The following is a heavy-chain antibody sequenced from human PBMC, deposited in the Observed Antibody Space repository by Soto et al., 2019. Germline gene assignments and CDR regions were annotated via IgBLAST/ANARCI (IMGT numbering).Heavy chain of an antibody. CDR3: AKDTLVGASHY. Sequence: GESLKISCAASGFTFSSYAMSWVRQAPGKGLEWVSAISGSGGSTYYADSVKGRFTISRDNSKNTLYLQMNSLRAEDTAVYYCAKDTLVGASHYWGQGTLVTVSS. J-gene: IGHJ4*02. CDR1: GFTFSSYA. V-gene: IGHV3-23*01. D-gene: IGHD1-26*01. CDR2: ISGSGGST.